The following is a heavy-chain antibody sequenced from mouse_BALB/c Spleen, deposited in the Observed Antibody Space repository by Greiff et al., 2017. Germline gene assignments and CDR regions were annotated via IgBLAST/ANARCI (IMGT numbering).Heavy chain of an antibody. Sequence: VKLMESGPGLVAPSQSLSITCTVSGFSLTIYGVHWVRQPPGKGLEWLGVIWAGGSTNYNSALMSRLSISKDNSKSQVFLKMNSLQTDDTAMYYCARAHRDYGSRAWFAYWGQGTLVTVSA. V-gene: IGHV2-9*02. J-gene: IGHJ3*01. CDR3: ARAHRDYGSRAWFAY. CDR1: GFSLTIYG. CDR2: IWAGGST. D-gene: IGHD1-1*01.